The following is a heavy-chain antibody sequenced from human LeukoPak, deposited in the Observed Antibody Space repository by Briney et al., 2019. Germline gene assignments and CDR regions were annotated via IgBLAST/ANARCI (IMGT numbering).Heavy chain of an antibody. CDR1: GGSFSGYY. J-gene: IGHJ4*02. D-gene: IGHD6-13*01. CDR2: INHSGST. V-gene: IGHV4-34*01. Sequence: SETLSLTCAVYGGSFSGYYWSWIRQPPGKGLEWIGEINHSGSTNCNPSLKSRVTISVDTSKNQFSLKLSSVTAADTAVYYCARLPADRIAAAGTGGGDYWGQGTLVTVSS. CDR3: ARLPADRIAAAGTGGGDY.